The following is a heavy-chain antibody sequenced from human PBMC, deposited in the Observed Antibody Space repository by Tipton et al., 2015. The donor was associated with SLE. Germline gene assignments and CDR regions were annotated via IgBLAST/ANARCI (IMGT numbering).Heavy chain of an antibody. J-gene: IGHJ3*02. D-gene: IGHD2-15*01. CDR2: IYTSGST. Sequence: LRLSCTVSGGSISSGCYYWSWIRQPAGKGLEWIGHIYTSGSTNYNPSLKSRVTISVDTSKNQFSLKLSSVTAADTAVYYCVLLELPLGYCSGGSCPDAFDIWGQGTMVTVSS. CDR3: VLLELPLGYCSGGSCPDAFDI. V-gene: IGHV4-61*09. CDR1: GGSISSGCYY.